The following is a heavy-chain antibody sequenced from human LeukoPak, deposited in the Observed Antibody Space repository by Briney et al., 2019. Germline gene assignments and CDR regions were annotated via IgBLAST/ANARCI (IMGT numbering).Heavy chain of an antibody. Sequence: ASVKVSCKASGYTFTSYDINWVRQATGQGLEWMGWTNPNSGNTGYAQKFQGRVTMTRNTSISTAYMELSSLRSEDTAVYYCARGRGCDFWSGYFRDYYYGMDVWGQGTTVTVSS. CDR3: ARGRGCDFWSGYFRDYYYGMDV. CDR1: GYTFTSYD. D-gene: IGHD3-3*01. V-gene: IGHV1-8*01. J-gene: IGHJ6*02. CDR2: TNPNSGNT.